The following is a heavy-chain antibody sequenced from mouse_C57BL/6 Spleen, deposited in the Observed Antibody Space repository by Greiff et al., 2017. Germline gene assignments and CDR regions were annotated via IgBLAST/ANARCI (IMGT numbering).Heavy chain of an antibody. V-gene: IGHV1-64*01. CDR1: GYTFTSYW. CDR3: ARLYWDEAMDY. CDR2: IHPNSGST. Sequence: QVQLQQPGAELVKPGASVKLSCKASGYTFTSYWMHWVKQRPGQGLEWIGMIHPNSGSTNYNEKFKSKATLTVDKSSSTAYMQLSSLTSEDSAVYYCARLYWDEAMDYWGQGTSVTVSS. J-gene: IGHJ4*01. D-gene: IGHD4-1*01.